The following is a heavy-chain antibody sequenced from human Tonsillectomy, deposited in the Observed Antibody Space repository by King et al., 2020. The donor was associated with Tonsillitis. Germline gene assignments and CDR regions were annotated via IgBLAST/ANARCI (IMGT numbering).Heavy chain of an antibody. CDR3: ARHYYDSSGQQPPFDY. D-gene: IGHD3-22*01. J-gene: IGHJ4*02. CDR2: IDPTDSYT. Sequence: VQLVESGAEVKKPGESLRISCKGSGYSFTNYWISWVRQMPGKGLNWLGRIDPTDSYTNSSPSFQAHVTIPDDRSISTAYLQWSSLKASDTAIYYCARHYYDSSGQQPPFDYWGQGTLVTVSS. CDR1: GYSFTNYW. V-gene: IGHV5-10-1*03.